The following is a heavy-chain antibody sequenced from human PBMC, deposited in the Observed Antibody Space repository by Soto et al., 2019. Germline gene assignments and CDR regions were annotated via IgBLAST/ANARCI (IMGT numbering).Heavy chain of an antibody. CDR2: IFNDGST. D-gene: IGHD4-17*01. J-gene: IGHJ4*02. CDR3: AGYGVYAV. Sequence: EVQLVESGGGLTQPGGSLTLSCAVSGFTVGSNHVTWVRQATGKGLQWVSAIFNDGSTYYADSVKGRFTISIDSAKNAVFLQMNSLRDEDTAVYFCAGYGVYAVWGQGTLVTVS. V-gene: IGHV3-53*01. CDR1: GFTVGSNH.